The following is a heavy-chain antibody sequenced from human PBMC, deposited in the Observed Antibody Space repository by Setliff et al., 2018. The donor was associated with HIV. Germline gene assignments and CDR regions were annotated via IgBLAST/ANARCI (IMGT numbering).Heavy chain of an antibody. J-gene: IGHJ3*01. CDR2: FEPEDGXT. Sequence: ASXKVSWKVSGYTRSEXXXXXXGQAPGEGLEWMGGFEPEDGXTIYAEKCQGRVTMTVDTSISTAYLEIPRLTSDDAAVYYCARPRVFDSFDVWGQGTLVTVSS. CDR1: GYTRSEXX. V-gene: IGHV1-24*01. CDR3: ARPRVFDSFDV.